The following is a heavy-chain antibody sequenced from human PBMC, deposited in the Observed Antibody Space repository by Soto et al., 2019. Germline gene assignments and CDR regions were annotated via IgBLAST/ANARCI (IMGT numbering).Heavy chain of an antibody. Sequence: GGSLRLSCAASRFTFSDYYMTWIRQAPGKGLEWVSHISSSGHTIYYADSVKGRFTISRDNAENSLYLQMNSLRAEDTAVYYCARFGDYTAAYYSYYMDGWGKGTTVTVSS. J-gene: IGHJ6*03. V-gene: IGHV3-11*01. CDR3: ARFGDYTAAYYSYYMDG. CDR2: ISSSGHTI. CDR1: RFTFSDYY. D-gene: IGHD3-10*01.